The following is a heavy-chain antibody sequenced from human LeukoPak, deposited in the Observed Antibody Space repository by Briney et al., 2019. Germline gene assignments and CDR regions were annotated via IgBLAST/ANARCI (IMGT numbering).Heavy chain of an antibody. D-gene: IGHD3-10*01. CDR1: GFTFSDYY. CDR2: ISSSGSTI. J-gene: IGHJ4*02. Sequence: PGGSLRLSCAASGFTFSDYYMSWIRQAPGKGLEWVSYISSSGSTIYYADSVKGRFTISRDNAKNSLYLQMNSLRAEDMAVYYCARRNGSGSYPFDYWGQGTLVTVSS. CDR3: ARRNGSGSYPFDY. V-gene: IGHV3-11*01.